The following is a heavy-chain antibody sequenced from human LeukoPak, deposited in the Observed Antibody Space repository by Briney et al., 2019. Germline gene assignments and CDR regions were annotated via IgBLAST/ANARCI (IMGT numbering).Heavy chain of an antibody. CDR2: ISSSSSYI. J-gene: IGHJ4*02. CDR1: GFTFSSYS. CDR3: ARDGYYDSSGYYYFKPFDY. D-gene: IGHD3-22*01. V-gene: IGHV3-21*01. Sequence: GGSLRLSCAASGFTFSSYSMNWVRQAPGKGLEWVSSISSSSSYIYYADSVKGRFTISRDNAKNSLYLQMNSLRAEDTAVYYCARDGYYDSSGYYYFKPFDYWGQGTLVTVSS.